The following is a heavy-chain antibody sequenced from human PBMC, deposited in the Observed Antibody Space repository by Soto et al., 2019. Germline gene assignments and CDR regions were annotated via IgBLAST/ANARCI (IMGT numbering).Heavy chain of an antibody. CDR1: GLSLRSYW. J-gene: IGHJ1*01. D-gene: IGHD6-13*01. V-gene: IGHV3-7*04. CDR2: INQDGSEK. CDR3: VRAIALASSH. Sequence: PGGSLRLSCVASGLSLRSYWMSWVRQAPGKGLEWVANINQDGSEKYSVDSVKGRFTISKDDAKNSLYLQMNSLRVEDTAVYYCVRAIALASSHWGQGILVTVSS.